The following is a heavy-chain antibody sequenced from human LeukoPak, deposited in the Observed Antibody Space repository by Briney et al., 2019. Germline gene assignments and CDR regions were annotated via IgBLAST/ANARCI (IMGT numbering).Heavy chain of an antibody. J-gene: IGHJ4*02. V-gene: IGHV3-30*02. CDR2: IRYDGSNK. CDR3: AKHSHDLARIRYYFDY. Sequence: GGSLRLSCAASGFTFSSYAMHWVRQAPGKGLEWVAFIRYDGSNKYYADSVKGRFTISRDNSKNTLYLQMNSLRAEDTAVYYCAKHSHDLARIRYYFDYWGQGTLVTVSS. CDR1: GFTFSSYA. D-gene: IGHD2-21*01.